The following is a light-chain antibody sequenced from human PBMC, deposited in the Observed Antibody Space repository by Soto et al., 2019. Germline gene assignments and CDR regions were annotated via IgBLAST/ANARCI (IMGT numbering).Light chain of an antibody. Sequence: QPVLTQPASVSGSPGQSITISCTGTSSDVGGYNYVSWYQQHPGKAPKLMISEVSNRPSGVSYRFSGSKSGNTASLTISGLQAEDEADYYCNSYKTNSTWVFGGGTKLTVL. V-gene: IGLV2-14*01. CDR3: NSYKTNSTWV. CDR1: SSDVGGYNY. J-gene: IGLJ2*01. CDR2: EVS.